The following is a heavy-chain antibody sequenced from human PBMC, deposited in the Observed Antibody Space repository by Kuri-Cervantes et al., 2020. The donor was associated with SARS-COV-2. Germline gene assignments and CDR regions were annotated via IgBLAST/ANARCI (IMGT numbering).Heavy chain of an antibody. CDR3: ARVPTTGTYYFDY. CDR1: GGSISSSSYY. CDR2: IYYSGST. J-gene: IGHJ4*02. Sequence: SETLSLTCTVSGGSISSSSYYWGWIRQPPGKGLEWIGSIYYSGSTNYNPSLKSRVTISVDTSKNQFSLKLSSVTAADTAVYYCARVPTTGTYYFDYWGQGTLVTVSS. D-gene: IGHD6-13*01. V-gene: IGHV4-39*07.